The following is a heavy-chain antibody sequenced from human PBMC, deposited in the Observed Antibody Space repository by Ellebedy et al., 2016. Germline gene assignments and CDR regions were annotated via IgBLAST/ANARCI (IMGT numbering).Heavy chain of an antibody. V-gene: IGHV3-7*01. J-gene: IGHJ5*02. CDR1: GFTFSGDW. CDR3: ARGVGGTSLNWFDP. Sequence: GGSLRLXXAASGFTFSGDWMSWARQAPGKGLEWVANINQDGSREYYVDSVKGRFTISRDNAKNSVYLQMNSLRGEDTALYYCARGVGGTSLNWFDPWGQGTLVTVSS. CDR2: INQDGSRE. D-gene: IGHD3-16*01.